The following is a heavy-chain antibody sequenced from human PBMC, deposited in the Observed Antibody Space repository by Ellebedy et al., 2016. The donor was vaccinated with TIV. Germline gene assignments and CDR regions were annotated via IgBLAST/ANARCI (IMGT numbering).Heavy chain of an antibody. CDR1: GFSFSSYA. D-gene: IGHD2/OR15-2a*01. J-gene: IGHJ6*02. CDR3: ARSPKDHFYHGLDV. CDR2: IIGSGGST. Sequence: GESLKISCAASGFSFSSYAMSWVRQAPGKGLEWVSGIIGSGGSTHYVDPVKGRFTISRDNSKNTLFLQMNSLRAEDTAVYSCARSPKDHFYHGLDVWGQGTAVTVSS. V-gene: IGHV3-23*01.